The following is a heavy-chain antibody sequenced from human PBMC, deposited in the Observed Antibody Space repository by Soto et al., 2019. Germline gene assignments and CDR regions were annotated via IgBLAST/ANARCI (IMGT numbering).Heavy chain of an antibody. J-gene: IGHJ6*02. Sequence: SLRLSCAASGFTFDDYAMHWVRQAPGKGLEWVSGTSWNSGSIGYADSVKGRFTISRDNAKNSLYLQMNSLRPEDTALYYCARFMVRGGVYYYGMDVWGQGTTVTVSS. CDR2: TSWNSGSI. CDR3: ARFMVRGGVYYYGMDV. D-gene: IGHD3-10*01. V-gene: IGHV3-9*01. CDR1: GFTFDDYA.